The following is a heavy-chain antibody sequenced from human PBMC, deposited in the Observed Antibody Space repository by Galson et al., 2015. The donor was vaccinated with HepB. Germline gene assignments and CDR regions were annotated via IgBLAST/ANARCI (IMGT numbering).Heavy chain of an antibody. CDR2: INHSGST. J-gene: IGHJ4*02. V-gene: IGHV4-34*01. D-gene: IGHD4-17*01. CDR1: GGSFSGYY. CDR3: AIFYGDWGGLFDY. Sequence: ETLSLTCAVYGGSFSGYYWSWIRQPPGKGLEWIGEINHSGSTNYNPSLKSRVTISVDTSKNQFSLKLSSVTAADTAVYYCAIFYGDWGGLFDYWGQGTLVTVSS.